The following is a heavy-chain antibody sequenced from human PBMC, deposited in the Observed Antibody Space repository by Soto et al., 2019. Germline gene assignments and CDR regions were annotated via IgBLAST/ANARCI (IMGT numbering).Heavy chain of an antibody. CDR2: IYYSGST. V-gene: IGHV4-39*01. Sequence: SETLRLPCTVSGGSISSSSYYWGWILHPPGKGLEWIGSIYYSGSTYYNPSLKSRVTISVDTSKNHFSLKLSSVTAADTAVYYWARRRDKLLHYYYYGTDVWGQGNTVTVSS. CDR1: GGSISSSSYY. CDR3: ARRRDKLLHYYYYGTDV. J-gene: IGHJ6*02. D-gene: IGHD2-15*01.